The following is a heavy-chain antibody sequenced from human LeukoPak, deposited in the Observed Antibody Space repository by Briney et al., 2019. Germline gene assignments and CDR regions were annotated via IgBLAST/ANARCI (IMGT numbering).Heavy chain of an antibody. Sequence: PGGSLRLSCAASGFIFDDYGMSWVRQAPGKGLEWVSGINWNGSITGYADSVKGRFTISRDNAKNSLYLQMNSLRAEDTAVYYCAKGFLAAAAGISDYWGQGTLVTVSS. J-gene: IGHJ4*02. V-gene: IGHV3-20*04. CDR3: AKGFLAAAAGISDY. D-gene: IGHD6-13*01. CDR1: GFIFDDYG. CDR2: INWNGSIT.